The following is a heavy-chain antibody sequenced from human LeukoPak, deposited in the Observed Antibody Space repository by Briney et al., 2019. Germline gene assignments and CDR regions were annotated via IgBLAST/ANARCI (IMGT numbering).Heavy chain of an antibody. CDR3: GVYCSSTSCYGFDY. D-gene: IGHD2-2*01. Sequence: GASVKVSCKASGGTFSSYAISWVRQAPGQGLEWMGGIIPIFGTANYAQKFQGRVTVTADESTSTAYMELSSLRSEDTVVYYCGVYCSSTSCYGFDYWGQGTLVTVSS. CDR2: IIPIFGTA. J-gene: IGHJ4*02. CDR1: GGTFSSYA. V-gene: IGHV1-69*13.